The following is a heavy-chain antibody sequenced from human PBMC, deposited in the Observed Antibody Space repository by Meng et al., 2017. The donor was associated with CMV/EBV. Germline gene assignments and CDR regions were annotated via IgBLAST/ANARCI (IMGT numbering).Heavy chain of an antibody. D-gene: IGHD3-22*01. J-gene: IGHJ4*02. CDR1: GFPFSSYG. V-gene: IGHV3-30*02. CDR3: AKDLGGHRGYYYDSSGPLPGDY. CDR2: IRYDGSNK. Sequence: LSLTCAASGFPFSSYGMHWVRQAPGKGLEWVAFIRYDGSNKYYADSVKGRFTISRDNSKNTLYLQMNSLRAEDTAVYYCAKDLGGHRGYYYDSSGPLPGDYWGQGTLVTVSS.